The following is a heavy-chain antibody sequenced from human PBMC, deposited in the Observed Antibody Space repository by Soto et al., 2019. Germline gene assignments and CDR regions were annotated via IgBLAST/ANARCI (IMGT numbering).Heavy chain of an antibody. V-gene: IGHV3-23*01. Sequence: GGSLRLSCAASGFTFSSYAMSWVRQAPGKGLEWVAAICGDGGSTYYADSVKGRFTISRDNSKNTLYLQMNSLRAEDTAVYYCARDGYSYAPPSFAFDYWGQGTLVTVSS. CDR3: ARDGYSYAPPSFAFDY. J-gene: IGHJ4*02. CDR1: GFTFSSYA. D-gene: IGHD5-18*01. CDR2: ICGDGGST.